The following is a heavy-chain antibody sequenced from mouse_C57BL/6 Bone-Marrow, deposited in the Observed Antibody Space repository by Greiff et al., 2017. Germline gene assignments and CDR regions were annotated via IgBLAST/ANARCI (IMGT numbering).Heavy chain of an antibody. Sequence: QVQLKQPGAELVRPGTSVKLSCKASGYTFTSYWMHWVKQRPGQGLEWIGVIDPSDSYTNYNQKFKGKATLTVDKSSSTAYMQLSSLTAEDSAVYYCARLRLRRYYWYFDVWGTGTTVTVSS. V-gene: IGHV1-59*01. CDR3: ARLRLRRYYWYFDV. CDR2: IDPSDSYT. CDR1: GYTFTSYW. J-gene: IGHJ1*03. D-gene: IGHD1-1*01.